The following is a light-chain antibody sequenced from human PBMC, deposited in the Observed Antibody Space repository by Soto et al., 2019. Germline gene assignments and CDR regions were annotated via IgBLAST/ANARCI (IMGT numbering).Light chain of an antibody. CDR3: HQYGSSPQT. J-gene: IGKJ1*01. CDR2: GAS. V-gene: IGKV3-20*01. Sequence: EIVLTQSPGTLSLSPGEGATLSCRASQGVSNSYLAWYQQKPGQAPRLLIYGASSRATGIPDRFGGSGSGTDFTLTISRLEPEDFAVYYCHQYGSSPQTFGQGTKV. CDR1: QGVSNSY.